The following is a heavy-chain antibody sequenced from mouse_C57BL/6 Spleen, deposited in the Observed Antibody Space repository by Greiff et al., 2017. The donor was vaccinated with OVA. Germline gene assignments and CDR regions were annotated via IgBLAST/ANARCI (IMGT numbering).Heavy chain of an antibody. CDR2: ISDGGSYT. CDR1: GFTFSSYA. D-gene: IGHD3-2*02. Sequence: EVKVVESGGGLVKPGGSLKLSCAASGFTFSSYAMSWVRQTPEKRLEWVATISDGGSYTYYPDNVKGRFTISRDNAKNNLYLQMSHLKSEDTAMYYRARDPNSSGTRRFDYWGQGTPLTVSA. J-gene: IGHJ2*01. CDR3: ARDPNSSGTRRFDY. V-gene: IGHV5-4*01.